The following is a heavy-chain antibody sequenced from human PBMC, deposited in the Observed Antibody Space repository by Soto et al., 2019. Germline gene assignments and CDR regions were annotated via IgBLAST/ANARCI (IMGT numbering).Heavy chain of an antibody. J-gene: IGHJ5*02. CDR2: INSDGSST. CDR1: GFTFSSYW. CDR3: ARDRGAYCSSTSCASNWFDP. V-gene: IGHV3-74*01. Sequence: GSLRLSCAASGFTFSSYWMHWVRQAPGKGLVWVSRINSDGSSTSYADSVKGRFTISRDNAKNTLYLQMNSLRAEDTAVYYCARDRGAYCSSTSCASNWFDPWGQGTLVTVSS. D-gene: IGHD2-2*01.